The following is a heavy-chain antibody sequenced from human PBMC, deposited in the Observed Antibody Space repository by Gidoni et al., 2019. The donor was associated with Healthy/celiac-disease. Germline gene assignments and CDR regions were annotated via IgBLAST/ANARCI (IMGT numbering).Heavy chain of an antibody. CDR3: ARQSIVVVPAAIHYYYYYMDV. CDR2: INHSGST. V-gene: IGHV4-34*01. CDR1: GGSFSGYY. Sequence: VQLQQWGAGLLKPSETLSLTCAVYGGSFSGYYWSWIRQPPGKGLEWIGEINHSGSTNYNPSLKSRVTISVDTSKNQFSLKLSSVTAADTAVYYCARQSIVVVPAAIHYYYYYMDVWGKGTTVTVSS. J-gene: IGHJ6*03. D-gene: IGHD2-2*01.